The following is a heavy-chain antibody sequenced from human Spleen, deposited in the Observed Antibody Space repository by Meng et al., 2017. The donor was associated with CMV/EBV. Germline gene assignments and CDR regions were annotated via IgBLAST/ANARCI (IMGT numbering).Heavy chain of an antibody. V-gene: IGHV3-30*07. D-gene: IGHD2-8*02. Sequence: SLRLSCEGSGFTFSTYAIHWVRQAPGKGLEWISLISYDGSKKYYADSVRGRFTISRDNSKNTLYLQMNSLRAEDTAVYYCAKGAGGYWGQGTLVTVSS. CDR1: GFTFSTYA. J-gene: IGHJ4*02. CDR3: AKGAGGY. CDR2: ISYDGSKK.